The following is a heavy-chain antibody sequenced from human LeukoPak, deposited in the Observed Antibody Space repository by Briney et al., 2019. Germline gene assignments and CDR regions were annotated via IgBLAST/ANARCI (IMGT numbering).Heavy chain of an antibody. CDR2: ISNSGDTI. D-gene: IGHD3-3*01. CDR1: GFTFTDYY. J-gene: IGHJ4*02. Sequence: GGSLRLSCAASGFTFTDYYMSWIRQAPGKGLEYVSYISNSGDTIYYAASVRGRFTISRDNAKNSLYLQTSSLRTEDTAVYYCARAYFWSGYFDSWGQGTLVTVSS. V-gene: IGHV3-11*04. CDR3: ARAYFWSGYFDS.